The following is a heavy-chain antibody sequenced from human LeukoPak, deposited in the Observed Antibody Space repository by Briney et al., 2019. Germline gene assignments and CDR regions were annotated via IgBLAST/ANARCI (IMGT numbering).Heavy chain of an antibody. CDR3: AGLYYYGSGSSFDY. D-gene: IGHD3-10*01. Sequence: SETLSLTCTVSGGSISSYYWSWIRQPAGKGLEWIGRIYTSGSTNYSPSLKSRVTMSVDTSKNQFSLKLSSVAAADTAVYYCAGLYYYGSGSSFDYWGQGTLVTVSS. CDR1: GGSISSYY. J-gene: IGHJ4*02. CDR2: IYTSGST. V-gene: IGHV4-4*07.